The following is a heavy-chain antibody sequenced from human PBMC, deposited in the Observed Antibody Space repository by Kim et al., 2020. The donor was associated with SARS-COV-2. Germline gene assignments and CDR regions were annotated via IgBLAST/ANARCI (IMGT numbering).Heavy chain of an antibody. CDR1: GYTFTRYY. D-gene: IGHD3-10*01. V-gene: IGHV1-46*01. J-gene: IGHJ4*02. Sequence: ASVKVSCKASGYTFTRYYMHWVRQAPGQGLEWMAIINPRGGSIRYAQKFQGRATMTRDTSTSTVYMELSSLRSEDTAVYYCARDQSLPGSGEFDYWGQGT. CDR2: INPRGGSI. CDR3: ARDQSLPGSGEFDY.